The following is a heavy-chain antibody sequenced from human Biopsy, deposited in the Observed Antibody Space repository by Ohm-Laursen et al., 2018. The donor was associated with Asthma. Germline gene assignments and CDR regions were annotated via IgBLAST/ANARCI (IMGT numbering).Heavy chain of an antibody. CDR2: HDHEEGGT. D-gene: IGHD4-17*01. Sequence: ASVKVSCKISGYSLTDLSTHWVRQAPGQGLEWMGEHDHEEGGTVNARRFQGRVTMTEDTSTDTAYMELSSLSSDDTAVYYCASDFPKDYVRYNFQFWGQGTLVTVSS. CDR1: GYSLTDLS. V-gene: IGHV1-24*01. CDR3: ASDFPKDYVRYNFQF. J-gene: IGHJ4*02.